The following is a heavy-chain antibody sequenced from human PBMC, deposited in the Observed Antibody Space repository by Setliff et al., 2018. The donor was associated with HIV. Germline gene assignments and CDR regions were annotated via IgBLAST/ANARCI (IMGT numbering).Heavy chain of an antibody. J-gene: IGHJ4*02. CDR1: GGSISTSNYY. Sequence: PSETLSLTCTVSGGSISTSNYYWGWVRQPPGKGLEWVGNVDYTGSTYYNPSLKSRVTISVDTSKNQFSLRLNSVTAADTAVYYCARQGNIVVVTSFDYWGQGTSVTVSS. D-gene: IGHD2-21*02. CDR3: ARQGNIVVVTSFDY. CDR2: VDYTGST. V-gene: IGHV4-39*07.